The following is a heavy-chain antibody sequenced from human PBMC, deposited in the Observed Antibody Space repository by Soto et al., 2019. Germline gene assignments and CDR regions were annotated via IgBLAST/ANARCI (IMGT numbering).Heavy chain of an antibody. Sequence: QVQLVQSGAEVKKPGASVKVSCKASGYSFTTYGISWVRQAPGQGLEWMGWISDYNGNTNYEKKFQGRVTMTTDTSTRTAYMEVKSLRSDDTAVYYCAREGYYTGSESFSPPRYYGMDVWGQGTTVTVS. CDR1: GYSFTTYG. CDR2: ISDYNGNT. CDR3: AREGYYTGSESFSPPRYYGMDV. D-gene: IGHD3-10*01. V-gene: IGHV1-18*01. J-gene: IGHJ6*02.